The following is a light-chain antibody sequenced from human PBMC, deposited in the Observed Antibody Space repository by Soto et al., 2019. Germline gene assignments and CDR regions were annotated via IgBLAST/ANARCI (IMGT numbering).Light chain of an antibody. J-gene: IGKJ1*01. CDR1: QSISSW. CDR3: QQYDNGWT. Sequence: DIQMTQSPSTLSASVGDRVTITCRASQSISSWLAWYQQRPGKAPKLLIYKASSLESGIPSRFSGSGSVTSFTLTIASLQPDDSATYYCQQYDNGWTFGQGTKVAI. V-gene: IGKV1-5*03. CDR2: KAS.